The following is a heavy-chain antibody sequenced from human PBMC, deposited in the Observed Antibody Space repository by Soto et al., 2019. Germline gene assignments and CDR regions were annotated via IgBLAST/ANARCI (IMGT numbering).Heavy chain of an antibody. CDR1: GGTFSMYA. D-gene: IGHD3-22*01. J-gene: IGHJ4*02. V-gene: IGHV1-69*13. CDR2: IIPIFGTA. Sequence: SVKVSCKASGGTFSMYAISCVRQSPVQWREGMGGIIPIFGTANYAQKFQGRVTITADESTSTAYMELSSLRSEDTAVYYCAREYYYEGSGYYSLDYWGQGTLVTVSS. CDR3: AREYYYEGSGYYSLDY.